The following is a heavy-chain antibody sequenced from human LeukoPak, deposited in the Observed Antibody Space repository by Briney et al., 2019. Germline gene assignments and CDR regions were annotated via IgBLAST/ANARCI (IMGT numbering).Heavy chain of an antibody. CDR3: ARGYGDYYFDY. V-gene: IGHV1-2*02. J-gene: IGHJ4*02. CDR1: GYTFTSYG. CDR2: MNPNSGDT. Sequence: ASVKVSCKASGYTFTSYGISWVRQAPGQGLEWLGWMNPNSGDTNFAQKFQGRVTMTRDTSINTAYMELTRLTFDDTAVYYCARGYGDYYFDYWGQGTLVTVSS. D-gene: IGHD4-17*01.